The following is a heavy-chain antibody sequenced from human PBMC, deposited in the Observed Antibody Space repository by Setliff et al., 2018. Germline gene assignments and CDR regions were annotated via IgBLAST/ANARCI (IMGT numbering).Heavy chain of an antibody. CDR3: ARGSRFGTIVYRGDYYLDV. CDR2: INTNTGNP. V-gene: IGHV7-4-1*02. Sequence: ASVKASCKGSGYTFSTYAIIWMRQAPGQGLEWMGWINTNTGNPSYAQGFTGRFVFSLDTSVSTAYLQISSLKAEDTAIYYCARGSRFGTIVYRGDYYLDVWGKGTTVTSP. D-gene: IGHD3-10*01. CDR1: GYTFSTYA. J-gene: IGHJ6*03.